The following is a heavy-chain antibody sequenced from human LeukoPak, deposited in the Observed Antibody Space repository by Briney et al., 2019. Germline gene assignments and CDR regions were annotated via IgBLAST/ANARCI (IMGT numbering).Heavy chain of an antibody. CDR2: IRAYNGNT. V-gene: IGHV1-18*01. J-gene: IGHJ3*02. CDR3: ARSRGNYYDSSGYSLGAFDI. CDR1: GYTFTSYG. Sequence: GASVKVSCKASGYTFTSYGISWVRQAPGQGLEWMGWIRAYNGNTNYAQKLHGRVTMTTATSTSTAYMELRSLRSDDTAVYYCARSRGNYYDSSGYSLGAFDIWGQGTMVTVSS. D-gene: IGHD3-22*01.